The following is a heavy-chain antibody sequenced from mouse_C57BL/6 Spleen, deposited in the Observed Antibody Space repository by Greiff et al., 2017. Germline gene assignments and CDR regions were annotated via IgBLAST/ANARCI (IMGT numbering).Heavy chain of an antibody. Sequence: VQVVESGPGLVAPSQSLSITCTVSGFSLTSYGVDWVRQPPGKGLEWLGGIWGGGSTNYNSANMSRLSNSKDNSKSQVFLKMNSLQTEDTAMYYCAKHITTEGFAYWGQGTLVTVAA. D-gene: IGHD1-1*01. CDR3: AKHITTEGFAY. CDR2: IWGGGST. CDR1: GFSLTSYG. V-gene: IGHV2-9*01. J-gene: IGHJ3*01.